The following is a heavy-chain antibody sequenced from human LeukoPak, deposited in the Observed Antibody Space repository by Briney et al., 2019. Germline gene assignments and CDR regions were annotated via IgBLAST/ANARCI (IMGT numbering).Heavy chain of an antibody. D-gene: IGHD4-17*01. V-gene: IGHV1-69-2*01. CDR2: VDPEDGET. J-gene: IGHJ4*02. Sequence: ASVKVSCKVSGYTFTDYYMHWVQQAPGKGLEWMGLVDPEDGETIYAQKFQGRVTITTDESTNTAYMDLSSLRSEDTAVYYRATTKIDFGDYLDYWGQGTLVTVSS. CDR3: ATTKIDFGDYLDY. CDR1: GYTFTDYY.